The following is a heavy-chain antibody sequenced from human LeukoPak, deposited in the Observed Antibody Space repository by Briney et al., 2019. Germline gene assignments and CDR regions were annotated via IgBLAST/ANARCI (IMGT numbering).Heavy chain of an antibody. D-gene: IGHD5-18*01. V-gene: IGHV4-30-4*07. CDR2: IHYTGST. CDR1: GGSISSGHSS. Sequence: PSQTLSLTCAVSGGSISSGHSSWNWFRQPPGKGLEWIGYIHYTGSTNYNPSLKSRISISVDTSKNQFSLKVNSVTAADTAVYFCSRVGYSYGEFDSWGQGTLVTVSS. J-gene: IGHJ4*02. CDR3: SRVGYSYGEFDS.